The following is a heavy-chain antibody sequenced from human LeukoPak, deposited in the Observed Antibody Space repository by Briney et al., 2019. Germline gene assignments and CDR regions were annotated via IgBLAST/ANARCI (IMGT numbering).Heavy chain of an antibody. CDR2: IYYSGST. CDR3: ARLTNLFAIDF. J-gene: IGHJ4*02. Sequence: AETLSLTCTVSGGSVSSGSYYWSWIRQPPGKGLEWIGYIYYSGSTNYNPSLKSRVTISVDPSKTQISLTLNSVNAADTAVYYCARLTNLFAIDFWGQGTVVSVSS. D-gene: IGHD2-8*01. V-gene: IGHV4-61*01. CDR1: GGSVSSGSYY.